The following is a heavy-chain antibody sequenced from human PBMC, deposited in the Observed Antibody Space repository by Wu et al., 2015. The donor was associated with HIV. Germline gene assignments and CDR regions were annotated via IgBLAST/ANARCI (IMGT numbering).Heavy chain of an antibody. CDR3: ARLVAAPMKGAFDI. CDR2: TIPVFRTV. Sequence: QVHLVQSGIEVKKPGSSVTVSCKVVGGTFSEYGFSGYGINWVRQAPGQGLEWMAGTIPVFRTVNYAQKFQGRVAITADESTDTAYMELSSLSSEDTAVYYCARLVAAPMKGAFDIWGQGDNGHRLF. V-gene: IGHV1-69*13. CDR1: GGTFSEYGFSGYG. J-gene: IGHJ3*02. D-gene: IGHD6-13*01.